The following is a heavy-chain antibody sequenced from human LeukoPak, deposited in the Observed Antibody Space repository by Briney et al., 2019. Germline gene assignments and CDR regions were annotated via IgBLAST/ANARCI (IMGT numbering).Heavy chain of an antibody. CDR3: AKDTGGWYFDL. J-gene: IGHJ2*01. CDR2: LSGSGGTT. V-gene: IGHV3-23*01. D-gene: IGHD1-26*01. Sequence: PGGSLRLSCAASGFTFSTYAMNWVRQAPGKGLECVSTLSGSGGTTYYADSVKGRFTISRDNSKNTLFLHMNGLRAEDTAVYYCAKDTGGWYFDLWGRGALVTVSS. CDR1: GFTFSTYA.